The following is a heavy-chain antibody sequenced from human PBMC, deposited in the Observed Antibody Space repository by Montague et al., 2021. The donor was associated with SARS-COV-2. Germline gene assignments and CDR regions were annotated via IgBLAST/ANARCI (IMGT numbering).Heavy chain of an antibody. CDR1: GFTVSSNY. CDR3: ARDQRRYGSGSYYGPHYYYYGMDV. D-gene: IGHD3-10*01. J-gene: IGHJ6*02. V-gene: IGHV3-66*02. Sequence: SLRLSCAASGFTVSSNYMRWVRQAPGKGLEWVSVIYSGGSTYYAXSVXGRFTISRDNSKNTLYLQMNSLRAEDTAVYYCARDQRRYGSGSYYGPHYYYYGMDVWGQGTTVTVSS. CDR2: IYSGGST.